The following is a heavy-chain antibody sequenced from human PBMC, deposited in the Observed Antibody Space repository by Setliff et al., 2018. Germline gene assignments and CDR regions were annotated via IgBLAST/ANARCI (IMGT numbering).Heavy chain of an antibody. Sequence: PSETLSLTCTVSGGSVRSHYWSWIRHSPGKGLEWIGFIYTTGRTDYNPSLKSRVTISLDTPKNQFSLKLSSVTAADTAVYYCVRMSGFLYMDVWGKGTTVTVSS. D-gene: IGHD3-3*01. CDR2: IYTTGRT. CDR1: GGSVRSHY. J-gene: IGHJ6*03. V-gene: IGHV4-4*08. CDR3: VRMSGFLYMDV.